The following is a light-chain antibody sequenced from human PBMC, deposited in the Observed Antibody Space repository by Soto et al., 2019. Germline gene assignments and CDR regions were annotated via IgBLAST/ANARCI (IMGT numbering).Light chain of an antibody. CDR1: GSDVGGYNY. CDR3: GYFAASNNLL. J-gene: IGLJ2*01. CDR2: DVN. V-gene: IGLV2-8*01. Sequence: QSALTQPPSASGSPGQSVTISCTGTGSDVGGYNYVSWYQQHPGKAPKLILYDVNKRPSGVPHRFSGSKSGNTASLTVSGLQADDEAYYYCGYFAASNNLLFGGGTKLTVL.